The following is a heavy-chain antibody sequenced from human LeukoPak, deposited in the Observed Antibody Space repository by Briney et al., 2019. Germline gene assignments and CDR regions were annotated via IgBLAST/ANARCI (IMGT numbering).Heavy chain of an antibody. D-gene: IGHD4-11*01. J-gene: IGHJ4*02. CDR2: INPSGGST. V-gene: IGHV1-46*01. CDR1: GYTFTSYY. CDR3: ARGSYSDYIFDY. Sequence: GASVKVSCKASGYTFTSYYMHWVRQAPGQGLEWMGIINPSGGSTSYAQKFQGRVTVTTDESTSTAYMELSSLRSEDTAVYYCARGSYSDYIFDYWGQGTLVTVSS.